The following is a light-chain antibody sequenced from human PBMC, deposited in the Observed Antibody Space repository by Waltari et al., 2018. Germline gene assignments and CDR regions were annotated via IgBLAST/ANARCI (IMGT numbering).Light chain of an antibody. J-gene: IGLJ2*01. CDR1: NIGAES. CDR2: GDT. Sequence: SYVLTQPPSVSVAPGQTARITCGAGNIGAESVHWYQQKSGQAPVLVVHGDTERPSGIPERFSGSNSGNSATLTISRVEAGDEADYYCQVWDSGSGHVVFGGGTMLSVL. V-gene: IGLV3-21*02. CDR3: QVWDSGSGHVV.